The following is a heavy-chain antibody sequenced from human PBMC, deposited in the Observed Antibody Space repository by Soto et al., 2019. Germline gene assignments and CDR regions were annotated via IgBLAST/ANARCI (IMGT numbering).Heavy chain of an antibody. CDR1: GYSFTSSW. D-gene: IGHD3-10*01. CDR3: ARHRVYGMDV. Sequence: PGEALKISCKGSGYSFTSSWIGCMRQMPGKGLEWMGIIYPGDSDTRYSPSFKGQVTISADKSISTAYLQWSSLKASDTAMYYCARHRVYGMDVWGQGTTVTVSS. V-gene: IGHV5-51*01. CDR2: IYPGDSDT. J-gene: IGHJ6*02.